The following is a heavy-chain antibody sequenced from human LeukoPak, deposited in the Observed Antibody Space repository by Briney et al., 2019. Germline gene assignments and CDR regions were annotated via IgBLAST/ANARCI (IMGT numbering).Heavy chain of an antibody. J-gene: IGHJ4*02. Sequence: SETLSLTCAVYGGSFSGYYWSWIRQPPGKGLEWIGEINHSGSTNYNPSLKSRVTISVDTSKNRFSLKLSSVTAADTAVYYCARRSSGWYYFDYWGQGTLVTVSS. D-gene: IGHD6-19*01. CDR3: ARRSSGWYYFDY. CDR2: INHSGST. CDR1: GGSFSGYY. V-gene: IGHV4-34*01.